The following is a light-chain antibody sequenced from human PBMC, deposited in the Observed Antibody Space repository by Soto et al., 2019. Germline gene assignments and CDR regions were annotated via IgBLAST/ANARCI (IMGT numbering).Light chain of an antibody. CDR2: GAS. Sequence: TQSLSTLSVSQAERATLPCRASQTVIRNLAWYQQKPGQAPRLLIYGASSRATGIPDRFSGSGSGTDFTLTISSLQPDDFATYYCQQYDSYSTFGQGTKVDIK. CDR3: QQYDSYST. J-gene: IGKJ1*01. CDR1: QTVIRN. V-gene: IGKV3D-15*01.